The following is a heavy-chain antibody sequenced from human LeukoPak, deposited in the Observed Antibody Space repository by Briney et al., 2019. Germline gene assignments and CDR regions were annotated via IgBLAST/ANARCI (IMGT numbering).Heavy chain of an antibody. J-gene: IGHJ5*02. CDR1: GYSFTSFW. CDR3: ARLVAGPPSSRNWFDP. V-gene: IGHV5-51*01. D-gene: IGHD6-13*01. CDR2: IYPGDSDT. Sequence: GESLKISGKGSGYSFTSFWSGWVRQMPGKGLEWMGIIYPGDSDTRYSPSFQGQVTISADTSISTAYLQWSSLKASATAMYYCARLVAGPPSSRNWFDPWGQGTLVTVSS.